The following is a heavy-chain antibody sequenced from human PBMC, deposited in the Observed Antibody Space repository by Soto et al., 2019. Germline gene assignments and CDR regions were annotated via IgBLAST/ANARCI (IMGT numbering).Heavy chain of an antibody. CDR1: GGTFSSYA. CDR2: IIPIFGTA. Sequence: SVKVSCKASGGTFSSYAISWVRQAPGQGLEWMGGIIPIFGTANYAQKFQGRVTITADESTSTAYMELSSLRSEDTAVYYCARYCSGGSCYTHYYYGMDVWGQGTTVTVSS. CDR3: ARYCSGGSCYTHYYYGMDV. J-gene: IGHJ6*02. V-gene: IGHV1-69*13. D-gene: IGHD2-15*01.